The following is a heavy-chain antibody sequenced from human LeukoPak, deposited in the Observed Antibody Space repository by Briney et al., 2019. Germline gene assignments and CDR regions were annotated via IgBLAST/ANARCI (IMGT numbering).Heavy chain of an antibody. Sequence: GGSLRLSCAASGFTFSSYNMNWVRQAPGKGLEWVSSISSSSDYIYYADSVKGRFTISRDNAKNSLYLQMNSLRAEDMALYYCAKAGGSEEYFDYWGQGTLVTVSS. CDR1: GFTFSSYN. CDR3: AKAGGSEEYFDY. D-gene: IGHD3-10*01. V-gene: IGHV3-21*04. CDR2: ISSSSDYI. J-gene: IGHJ4*02.